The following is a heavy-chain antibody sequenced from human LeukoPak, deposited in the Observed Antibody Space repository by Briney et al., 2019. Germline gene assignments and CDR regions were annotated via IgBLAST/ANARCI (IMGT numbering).Heavy chain of an antibody. CDR3: ARLKLQYYYDSSGRGGYFDY. V-gene: IGHV4-31*03. D-gene: IGHD3-22*01. CDR1: GGSISSGGYY. CDR2: IYYSGST. Sequence: SETLSLTCTVSGGSISSGGYYWSRIRQHPGKGLEWIGYIYYSGSTYYNPSLKSRVTISVDTSKNQFSLKLSSVTAADTAVYYCARLKLQYYYDSSGRGGYFDYWGQGTLVTVSS. J-gene: IGHJ4*02.